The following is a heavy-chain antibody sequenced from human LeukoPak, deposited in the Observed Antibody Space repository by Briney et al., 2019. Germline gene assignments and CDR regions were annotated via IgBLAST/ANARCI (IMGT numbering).Heavy chain of an antibody. Sequence: SSETLSLTCTVSGCSISSCSYYWGWIRQPPGKGLEWLVCIYYSGSTYYNPSLKRRVIISVDTSNNQFSLKLTSVIAADTAVYYCARDGYPVVPAAVFDHWGQGTLVTVSS. CDR2: IYYSGST. CDR3: ARDGYPVVPAAVFDH. CDR1: GCSISSCSYY. V-gene: IGHV4-39*07. J-gene: IGHJ4*02. D-gene: IGHD2-2*01.